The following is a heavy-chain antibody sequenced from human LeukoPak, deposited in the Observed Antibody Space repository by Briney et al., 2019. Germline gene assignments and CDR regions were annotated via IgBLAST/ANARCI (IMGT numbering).Heavy chain of an antibody. J-gene: IGHJ4*02. V-gene: IGHV3-21*01. Sequence: GGSLRLSCAASEFTFSSYEMNWVRQAPGKGLEWVSSISSSSSYIYYADSVKGRFTISRDNAKDSLYLQMSSLRDEDTAVYYCARDSGYSYADDYWGQGTLVTVSS. CDR2: ISSSSSYI. D-gene: IGHD5-18*01. CDR1: EFTFSSYE. CDR3: ARDSGYSYADDY.